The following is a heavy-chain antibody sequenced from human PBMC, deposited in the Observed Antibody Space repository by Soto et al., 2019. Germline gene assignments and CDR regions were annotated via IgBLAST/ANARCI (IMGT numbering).Heavy chain of an antibody. Sequence: QITLKESGPTLVKPTQTLTLTCTFSGFSLSTGGVGVGWIRQPPGKALEWLALIYWDNDKRYSPSLKSRPTVTKDTSKNQVVLTMTNMAPVDTATYYCVHSRCGGDCLRSYSSHYYYGMDVWGQGTTVTVFS. J-gene: IGHJ6*02. CDR2: IYWDNDK. V-gene: IGHV2-5*02. D-gene: IGHD2-21*02. CDR3: VHSRCGGDCLRSYSSHYYYGMDV. CDR1: GFSLSTGGVG.